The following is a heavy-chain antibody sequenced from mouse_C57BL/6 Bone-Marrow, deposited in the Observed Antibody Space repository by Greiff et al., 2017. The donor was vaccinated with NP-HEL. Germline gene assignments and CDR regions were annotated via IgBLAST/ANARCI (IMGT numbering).Heavy chain of an antibody. V-gene: IGHV1-52*01. CDR2: IDPSDSET. CDR1: GYTFTSYW. CDR3: ARWLPRVYAMDY. Sequence: VQLQQPGAELVRPGSSVKLSCKASGYTFTSYWMHWVKQRPIQGLEWIGNIDPSDSETHYNQKFKDKATLTVAKSSSTAYMQLSSLTSEDSAVYYCARWLPRVYAMDYWGQGTSVTVSS. D-gene: IGHD2-2*01. J-gene: IGHJ4*01.